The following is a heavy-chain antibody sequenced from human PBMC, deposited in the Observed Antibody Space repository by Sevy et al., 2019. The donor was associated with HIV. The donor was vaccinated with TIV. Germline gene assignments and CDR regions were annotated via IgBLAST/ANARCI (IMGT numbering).Heavy chain of an antibody. J-gene: IGHJ4*01. Sequence: GASVKVSCETSGYRFTDYYIHWVRQAPGQGLEWMGWINPNSDVTKSAKKFQDRVIMTKDTSISTVYMELRGLTFDDSAVYYCARDQEFCSTTTCYSSLDHWGHGSLVTVSS. D-gene: IGHD2-2*02. CDR1: GYRFTDYY. V-gene: IGHV1-2*02. CDR3: ARDQEFCSTTTCYSSLDH. CDR2: INPNSDVT.